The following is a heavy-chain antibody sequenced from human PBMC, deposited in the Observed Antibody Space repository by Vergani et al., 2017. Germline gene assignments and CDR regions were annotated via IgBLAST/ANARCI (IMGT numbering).Heavy chain of an antibody. CDR2: VLFDGSNG. J-gene: IGHJ4*02. D-gene: IGHD2-15*01. CDR1: GFTFNRYG. CDR3: ARDLAYCHEGSCAL. Sequence: QVQPVQSGGGVVQPGGSLRLSCVASGFTFNRYGMQWVRQAPGKGLEWVAYVLFDGSNGYYADSVKGRFIVSRDNSNDALYLQMNSLRTDDTAVYYCARDLAYCHEGSCALWGQGSVVTVSS. V-gene: IGHV3-30*02.